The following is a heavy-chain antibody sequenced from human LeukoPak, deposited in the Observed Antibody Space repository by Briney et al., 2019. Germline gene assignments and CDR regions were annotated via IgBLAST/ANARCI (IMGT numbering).Heavy chain of an antibody. CDR2: IIHSGRT. V-gene: IGHV4-34*12. Sequence: SETPSLTFAVYGGSFNGYYWSWIRQPPGKGLEWIGEIIHSGRTSYNPSLKGRVTVSIDTSKNQLSLILTSVTAADTAVYFCGLGIAAFGTYNFDYRGQGTQVTVSS. CDR1: GGSFNGYY. J-gene: IGHJ4*02. CDR3: GLGIAAFGTYNFDY. D-gene: IGHD6-13*01.